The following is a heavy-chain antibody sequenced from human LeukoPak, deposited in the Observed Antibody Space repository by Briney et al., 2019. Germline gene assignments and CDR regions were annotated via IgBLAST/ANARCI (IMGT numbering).Heavy chain of an antibody. D-gene: IGHD2-8*02. CDR2: MHYSGAT. Sequence: SETLSLTCAVYGGSFSGYYWSWIRRPPGKGLEWIGEMHYSGATHYNPSLKSRVTTSADKPKNQFSLRLSSVTAADTAVYDCARGRLEVYTFDIWGQGTMVTVSS. V-gene: IGHV4-34*01. CDR3: ARGRLEVYTFDI. CDR1: GGSFSGYY. J-gene: IGHJ3*02.